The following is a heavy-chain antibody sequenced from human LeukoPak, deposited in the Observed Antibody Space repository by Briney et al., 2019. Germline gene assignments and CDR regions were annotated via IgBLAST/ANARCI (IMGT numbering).Heavy chain of an antibody. CDR2: IYYSGST. CDR1: GGSISSSSYY. D-gene: IGHD5-12*01. V-gene: IGHV4-39*07. J-gene: IGHJ6*03. CDR3: ARLSGYGLHYYYYMDV. Sequence: SETLSLTCTVSGGSISSSSYYWGWIRQPPGKGLEWIGNIYYSGSTYYNPSLKSRVTISVDTSKNQFSLKLSSVTAAGTAVYYCARLSGYGLHYYYYMDVWGKGTTVTVSS.